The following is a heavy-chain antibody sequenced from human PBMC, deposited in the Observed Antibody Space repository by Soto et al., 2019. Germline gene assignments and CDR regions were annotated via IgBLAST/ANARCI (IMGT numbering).Heavy chain of an antibody. V-gene: IGHV3-48*01. D-gene: IGHD2-15*01. CDR1: GFAFSSYS. CDR3: ARGQAATYILVDDAFDI. J-gene: IGHJ3*02. CDR2: ISSSSSTI. Sequence: GRSRRLSIAASGFAFSSYSMNWVRPAPGKGLEWVSYISSSSSTIYYADSVKGRFTISRDNAKNSLHLQMNSLRAEDTAVYYCARGQAATYILVDDAFDIWGQGTMVTVSS.